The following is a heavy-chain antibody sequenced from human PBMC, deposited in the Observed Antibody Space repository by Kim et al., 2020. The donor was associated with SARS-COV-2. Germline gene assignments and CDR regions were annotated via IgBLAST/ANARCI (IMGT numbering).Heavy chain of an antibody. V-gene: IGHV4-34*01. Sequence: SETLSLTCAVYGGSFSGYYWSWIRQPPGKGLEWIGEINHSGSTNYNPSLKSRVTISVDTSKNQFSLKLSSVTAADTAVYYCARSSGYPRLFDYWGQGTLVTVSS. CDR1: GGSFSGYY. D-gene: IGHD3-22*01. CDR2: INHSGST. J-gene: IGHJ4*02. CDR3: ARSSGYPRLFDY.